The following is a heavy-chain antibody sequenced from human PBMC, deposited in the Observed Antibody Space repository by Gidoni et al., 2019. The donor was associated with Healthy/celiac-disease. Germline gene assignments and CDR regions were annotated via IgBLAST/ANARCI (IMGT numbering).Heavy chain of an antibody. CDR2: IYYSGST. J-gene: IGHJ6*02. V-gene: IGHV4-31*03. Sequence: QVQLQESGPGLVKPSQTLSLTCTVSGGSISSGGYYWSWIRQHPGKGLEWIGYIYYSGSTYYNPSLKSRVTISVDTSKNQFSLKLSSVTAADTAVYYCARDYMTRHYYYGMDVWGQGTTVTVSS. D-gene: IGHD4-17*01. CDR3: ARDYMTRHYYYGMDV. CDR1: GGSISSGGYY.